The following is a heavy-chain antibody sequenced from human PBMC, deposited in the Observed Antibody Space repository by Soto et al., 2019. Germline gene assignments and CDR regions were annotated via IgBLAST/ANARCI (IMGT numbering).Heavy chain of an antibody. CDR3: ARDGPDKAMAPYYYYGMDV. CDR1: GFTFSSYA. CDR2: ISYDGSNK. V-gene: IGHV3-30-3*01. Sequence: PGGSLRLSCAASGFTFSSYAMHWVRQAPGKGLEWVAVISYDGSNKYYADSVKGRFTISRDNSKNTLYLQMNSLRAEDTAVYYCARDGPDKAMAPYYYYGMDVWRQGTTVTVSS. J-gene: IGHJ6*02. D-gene: IGHD5-18*01.